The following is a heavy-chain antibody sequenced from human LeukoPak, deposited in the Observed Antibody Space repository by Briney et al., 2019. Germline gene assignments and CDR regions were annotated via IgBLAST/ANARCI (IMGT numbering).Heavy chain of an antibody. CDR3: ARASRGTRFDY. Sequence: PGGSLRLSCAASGFTISSYWMHWVRQAPGKGLVWVSRINSDGSSTSYADSVKGRFTISRDNAKNTLYLQMNSLRAEDTAVYYCARASRGTRFDYWGQGTLVTVSS. CDR1: GFTISSYW. V-gene: IGHV3-74*01. CDR2: INSDGSST. J-gene: IGHJ4*02. D-gene: IGHD3-16*01.